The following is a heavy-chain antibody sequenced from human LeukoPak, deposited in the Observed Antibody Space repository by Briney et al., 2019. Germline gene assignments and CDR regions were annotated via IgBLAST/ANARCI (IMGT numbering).Heavy chain of an antibody. CDR3: ARDRGILTGYSEGEYFQH. D-gene: IGHD3-9*01. Sequence: GGSLRLSYAASGFTFSSYSMNWVRQAPGKGLEWVSSISSSSSYIYYADSVKGRFTISRDNAKNSLYLQMNSLRAEDTAVYYCARDRGILTGYSEGEYFQHWGQGTLVTVSS. CDR1: GFTFSSYS. V-gene: IGHV3-21*01. CDR2: ISSSSSYI. J-gene: IGHJ1*01.